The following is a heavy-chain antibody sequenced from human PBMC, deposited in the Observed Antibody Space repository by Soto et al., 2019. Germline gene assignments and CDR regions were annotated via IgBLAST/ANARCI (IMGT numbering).Heavy chain of an antibody. J-gene: IGHJ4*02. D-gene: IGHD5-18*01. Sequence: SETLSLTCTVSGGSISSGGYSWTWIRQSPGKGLEWIGYTYQSGSAYYNPSLKSRVTISVDRSKNQFSLNLTSVTAADTAVYYCASFLWLRWLSGYFDYWGQGTLVTVSS. V-gene: IGHV4-30-2*06. CDR3: ASFLWLRWLSGYFDY. CDR1: GGSISSGGYS. CDR2: TYQSGSA.